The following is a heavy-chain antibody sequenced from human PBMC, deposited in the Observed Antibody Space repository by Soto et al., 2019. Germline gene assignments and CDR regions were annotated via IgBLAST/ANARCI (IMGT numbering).Heavy chain of an antibody. CDR1: GGSISSHF. J-gene: IGHJ6*02. CDR3: ARTSHYYAMDV. CDR2: IYYSGST. Sequence: QVQLQESGPGLVKPSETLSLTCTVSGGSISSHFWTWIRQPPGKGLESIGYIYYSGSTNYNPPLRSRVNITLDKSKSQFSLNLRSVTAAYTAVYYCARTSHYYAMDVWGQGTTVIVSS. V-gene: IGHV4-59*11.